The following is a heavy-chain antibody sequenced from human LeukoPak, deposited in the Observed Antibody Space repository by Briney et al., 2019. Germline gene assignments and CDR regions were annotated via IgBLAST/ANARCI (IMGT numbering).Heavy chain of an antibody. CDR2: ISAYNGNT. D-gene: IGHD6-13*01. J-gene: IGHJ5*02. CDR3: ARDESAAGTGFDP. Sequence: ASVKVSCKASGYTFISYGISWVRQAPGQGLEWMGWISAYNGNTNYAQKLQGRVTMTTDASTSTAYMELRSLRSEDTAVYYCARDESAAGTGFDPWGQGTLVTVSS. CDR1: GYTFISYG. V-gene: IGHV1-18*01.